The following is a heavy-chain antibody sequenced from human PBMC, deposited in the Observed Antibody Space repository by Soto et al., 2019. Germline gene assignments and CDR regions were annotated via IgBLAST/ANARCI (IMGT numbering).Heavy chain of an antibody. V-gene: IGHV5-51*01. D-gene: IGHD1-26*01. CDR3: ARHQRPWAYYYYMDV. CDR1: GYSFTSYW. J-gene: IGHJ6*03. Sequence: PGESLKISCKGSGYSFTSYWIGWVRQMPGKGLEWIGIIYPGDSDTRYSPSFQGQVTISADKSISTAYLQWSSLKASDTAMYYCARHQRPWAYYYYMDVWGKGTTVTVSS. CDR2: IYPGDSDT.